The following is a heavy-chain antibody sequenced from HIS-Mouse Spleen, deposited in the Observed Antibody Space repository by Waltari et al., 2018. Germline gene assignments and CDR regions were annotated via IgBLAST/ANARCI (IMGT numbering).Heavy chain of an antibody. J-gene: IGHJ4*02. Sequence: QVQLQQWGAGLLKPSETLSLTCAVYGGSFSGYYWSWIRQPPGKGLEWIGEINHSGSKNYNPSLKGRVTISVDTSKNQFSLKLSSVTAADTAVYYCARALIAAFDYWGQGTLVTVSS. D-gene: IGHD6-13*01. CDR3: ARALIAAFDY. V-gene: IGHV4-34*01. CDR2: INHSGSK. CDR1: GGSFSGYY.